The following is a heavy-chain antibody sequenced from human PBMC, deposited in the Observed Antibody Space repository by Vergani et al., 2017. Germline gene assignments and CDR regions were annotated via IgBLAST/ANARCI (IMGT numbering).Heavy chain of an antibody. J-gene: IGHJ6*02. CDR1: GGSIRSYY. V-gene: IGHV4-59*08. Sequence: QVQLQASGPGLVKPSETLSLTCTVSGGSIRSYYWSWIRQPPGKGLEWIGYIYYSGSTNYNPSLKSRVTISVDTSKNQFSLKLSSVTAADTAVYYCARHVCSSTRTAPYYYYYGMDVWGQGTTVTVSS. CDR3: ARHVCSSTRTAPYYYYYGMDV. CDR2: IYYSGST. D-gene: IGHD2-2*01.